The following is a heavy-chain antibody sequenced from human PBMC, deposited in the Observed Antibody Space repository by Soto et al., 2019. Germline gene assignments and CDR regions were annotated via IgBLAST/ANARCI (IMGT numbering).Heavy chain of an antibody. V-gene: IGHV1-58*02. J-gene: IGHJ4*02. CDR1: GFTFTRSA. Sequence: SVKVSCKASGFTFTRSAIQWVRQARGQRLEWIGWIVVGSGNTNYAQKFQERVTITRDMSTSTAYMELSSLRSEDTAVYYCASLSHSGSYGDFDYWGQGTLVTVSS. CDR2: IVVGSGNT. D-gene: IGHD1-26*01. CDR3: ASLSHSGSYGDFDY.